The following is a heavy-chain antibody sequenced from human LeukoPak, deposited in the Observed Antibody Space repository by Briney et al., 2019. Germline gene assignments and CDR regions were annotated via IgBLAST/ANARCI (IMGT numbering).Heavy chain of an antibody. Sequence: ASVKVSCKASGYTFTSYGISWVRQAPGQGLERVGWISAYNGNTNYAQKLQGRVTMTTDTSTSTAYMELRSLRSDDTAVYYCARDGLRFLEWLFNPDYWGQGTLVTVSS. V-gene: IGHV1-18*01. CDR2: ISAYNGNT. J-gene: IGHJ4*02. CDR1: GYTFTSYG. CDR3: ARDGLRFLEWLFNPDY. D-gene: IGHD3-3*01.